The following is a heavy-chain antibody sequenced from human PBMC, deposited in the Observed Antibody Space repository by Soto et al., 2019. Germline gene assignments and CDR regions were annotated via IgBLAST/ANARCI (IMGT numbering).Heavy chain of an antibody. V-gene: IGHV3-9*01. CDR3: AKDMKYQMRFGMDV. J-gene: IGHJ6*02. Sequence: EVQLVESGGGLVQPGRSLRLSCAASGFSFDDYDMHWVRQAPGKGLEWVSGISWNSGNIGYAESVKGRFTISRDNAKNSLYLQMNSLTTEDTALYYCAKDMKYQMRFGMDVWGQGTTVTVSS. CDR2: ISWNSGNI. CDR1: GFSFDDYD. D-gene: IGHD6-6*01.